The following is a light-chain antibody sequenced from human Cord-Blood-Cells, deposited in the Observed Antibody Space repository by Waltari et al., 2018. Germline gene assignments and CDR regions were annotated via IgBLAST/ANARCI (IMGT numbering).Light chain of an antibody. CDR2: DVS. V-gene: IGLV2-14*01. CDR1: SSDVGGYNS. CDR3: SSYTSSSTLV. Sequence: QSALTQPASVSGSPGQPLTISCTGTSSDVGGYNSVSWYQQPPGKPPKLMIYDVSNRPSGVSNRFSGSKSGNTASLTISGLQAEDEADYYCSSYTSSSTLVFGTGTKVTVL. J-gene: IGLJ1*01.